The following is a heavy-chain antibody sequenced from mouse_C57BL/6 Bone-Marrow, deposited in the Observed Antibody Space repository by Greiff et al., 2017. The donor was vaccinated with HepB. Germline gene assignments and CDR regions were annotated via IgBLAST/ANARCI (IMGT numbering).Heavy chain of an antibody. CDR2: IDPSDSYT. J-gene: IGHJ4*01. Sequence: QVQLQQPGAELVMPGASVKLSCKASGYTFTSYWMHWVKQRPGQGLEWSGEIDPSDSYTNYHQKFKGKSTLTVDKSSSTAYMQLSSLTSEDSAVYYCARWGDYWGQGTSVTVSS. V-gene: IGHV1-69*01. CDR1: GYTFTSYW. CDR3: ARWGDY.